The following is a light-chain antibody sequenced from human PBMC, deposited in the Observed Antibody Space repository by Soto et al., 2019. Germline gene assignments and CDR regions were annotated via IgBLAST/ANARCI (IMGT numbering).Light chain of an antibody. J-gene: IGLJ1*01. CDR2: EVS. CDR1: SSDIGGYNS. V-gene: IGLV2-14*01. CDR3: SSYTSSVAHV. Sequence: QAVVTQPASVSGSPGQSITISCTGTSSDIGGYNSVSWYQQHPGKAPKLMIYEVSNRPSGISNRFSGSKSGNTASLTISGLQAEDEADYYCSSYTSSVAHVFGTGTKVTVL.